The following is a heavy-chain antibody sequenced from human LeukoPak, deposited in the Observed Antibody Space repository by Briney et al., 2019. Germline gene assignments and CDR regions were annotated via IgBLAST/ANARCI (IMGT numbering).Heavy chain of an antibody. CDR3: ARAPGVGGGPVAGTNWFDP. CDR2: IYHSGTT. Sequence: PSETLSLTRTVSGGSMSSYYWSWIRQPPGKGLEWIGYIYHSGTTNYNPSLKSRVTISVDKSKKQFSLKLNSVTAADTAVYYCARAPGVGGGPVAGTNWFDPWGQGTLVTVSS. J-gene: IGHJ5*02. D-gene: IGHD6-19*01. CDR1: GGSMSSYY. V-gene: IGHV4-59*01.